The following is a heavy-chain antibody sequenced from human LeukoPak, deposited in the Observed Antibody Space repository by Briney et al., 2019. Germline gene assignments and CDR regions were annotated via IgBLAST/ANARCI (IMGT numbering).Heavy chain of an antibody. V-gene: IGHV3-15*01. CDR3: SRYYYEGYFDL. Sequence: GGSLRLSCVASGFTFSNAWMSWVRQAPGKGLEWVGRIKNRADGERTDYAAPVNDRYIISRDDSKNTLYLQMNSLKTEDTGFYYCSRYYYEGYFDLWGRGALVTVSS. CDR1: GFTFSNAW. J-gene: IGHJ2*01. D-gene: IGHD3-22*01. CDR2: IKNRADGERT.